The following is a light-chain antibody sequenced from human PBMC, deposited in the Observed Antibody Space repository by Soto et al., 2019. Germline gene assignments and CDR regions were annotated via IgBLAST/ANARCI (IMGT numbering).Light chain of an antibody. CDR3: QHYDNSPL. Sequence: EIVSTQSPGTLSLSPGERATLSCRASQSVNSNYLVWYQQKPGQAPRLLIYGASTRAAGITDRFSGSGSGTEFTLTISRLEPEDFAVYYCQHYDNSPLFGPGTKVDIK. CDR1: QSVNSNY. V-gene: IGKV3-20*01. J-gene: IGKJ3*01. CDR2: GAS.